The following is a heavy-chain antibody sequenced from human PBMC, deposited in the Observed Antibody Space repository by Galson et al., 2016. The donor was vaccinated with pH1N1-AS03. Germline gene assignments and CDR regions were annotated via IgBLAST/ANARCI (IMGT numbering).Heavy chain of an antibody. CDR2: VIGVFGTS. D-gene: IGHD3-22*01. CDR1: GVIFRSFG. J-gene: IGHJ4*02. CDR3: ARDNYYDTGAFYGHFDF. Sequence: SVKVSCKASGVIFRSFGISWVRQAPGQGLEWMGRVIGVFGTSKHAQKFQGRVTITADGSTSTAYMELTSLRSDDTAVYYCARDNYYDTGAFYGHFDFWGQGTLLVVSS. V-gene: IGHV1-69*13.